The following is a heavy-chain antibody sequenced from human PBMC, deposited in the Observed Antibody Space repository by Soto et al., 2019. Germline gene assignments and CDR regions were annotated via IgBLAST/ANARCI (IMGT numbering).Heavy chain of an antibody. V-gene: IGHV4-30-4*01. J-gene: IGHJ5*02. CDR3: ARGDRFHP. CDR2: IYYTGTT. Sequence: QVQLQESGPGLVKPSQTLSLTCTVSGGSISAGDYYWNWIRQPPGKGLEWIGYIYYTGTTKYNPSPKGRASLAGDTSKNRFSLNLTAVTAADSAVYFCARGDRFHPWGPGTLVPVSS. CDR1: GGSISAGDYY.